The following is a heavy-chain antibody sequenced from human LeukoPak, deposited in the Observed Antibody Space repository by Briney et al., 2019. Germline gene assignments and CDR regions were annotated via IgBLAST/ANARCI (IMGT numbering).Heavy chain of an antibody. V-gene: IGHV4-31*03. Sequence: SQTLSLTCTVSGGSISNDGYYWSWLRQHPRKRLEWIAYIYYSGSTYYNPSLKSRVTISVDTSTNQFSLNLISVTAADTAVYYCARYSSSSTSGWFDPWGQGTLVTVSS. J-gene: IGHJ5*02. CDR1: GGSISNDGYY. D-gene: IGHD6-6*01. CDR3: ARYSSSSTSGWFDP. CDR2: IYYSGST.